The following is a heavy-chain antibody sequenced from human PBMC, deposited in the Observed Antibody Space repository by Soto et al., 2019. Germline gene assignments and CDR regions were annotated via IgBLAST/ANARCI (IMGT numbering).Heavy chain of an antibody. CDR2: ISYDGSNK. V-gene: IGHV3-30*18. Sequence: GGSLRLSCAASGFTFSSYGMHWVRQAPGKGLEWVAVISYDGSNKYYADSVKGRFTISRDNSKNTLYLQMNSLRAEDTAVCYWAKDLSLRSIAALFDYWGQGTLVTVSS. D-gene: IGHD6-6*01. CDR3: AKDLSLRSIAALFDY. CDR1: GFTFSSYG. J-gene: IGHJ4*02.